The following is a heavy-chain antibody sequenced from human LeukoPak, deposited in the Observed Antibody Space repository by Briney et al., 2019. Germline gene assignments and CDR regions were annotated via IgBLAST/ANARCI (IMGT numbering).Heavy chain of an antibody. D-gene: IGHD2-15*01. CDR1: GFTFSSYE. CDR2: IGSSGSTI. J-gene: IGHJ3*02. CDR3: ARHRSGGSQDDAFDI. Sequence: PGGSLRLSCAASGFTFSSYEMNWVRQAPGKGLEWVSYIGSSGSTIYYADSVKGRFTISRDNAKNSLFLQMNSLRAEDTAVYYCARHRSGGSQDDAFDIWGQGTMVTVSS. V-gene: IGHV3-48*03.